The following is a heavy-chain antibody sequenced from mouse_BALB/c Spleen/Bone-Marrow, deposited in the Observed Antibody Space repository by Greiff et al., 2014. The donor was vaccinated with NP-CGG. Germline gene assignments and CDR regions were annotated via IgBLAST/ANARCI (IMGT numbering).Heavy chain of an antibody. CDR2: IYPGDGDT. Sequence: VQGMESGPELVKPGASVKISCKASGYAFSSSWMNWVKQRPGQGLEWIGRIYPGDGDTNYNGKFKGKATLTADKSSSTAYMQLSSLTSVDSAVYFCARHAYGNSYWYFDVWGAGTTVTVSS. D-gene: IGHD2-1*01. J-gene: IGHJ1*01. CDR1: GYAFSSSW. CDR3: ARHAYGNSYWYFDV. V-gene: IGHV1-82*01.